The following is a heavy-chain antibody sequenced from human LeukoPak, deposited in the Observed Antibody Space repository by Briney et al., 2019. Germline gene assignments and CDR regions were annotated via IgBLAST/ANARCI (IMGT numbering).Heavy chain of an antibody. J-gene: IGHJ4*02. D-gene: IGHD4-17*01. CDR2: INPNSGGT. CDR1: GYTFTSYG. V-gene: IGHV1-2*02. Sequence: ASVKVSCKASGYTFTSYGISWVRQAPGQGLEWMGWINPNSGGTNYAQKFQGRVTMTRDTSISTAYMDLSRLRSDDTAVYYCASSYGDYMTLNYWGQGTLVTVSS. CDR3: ASSYGDYMTLNY.